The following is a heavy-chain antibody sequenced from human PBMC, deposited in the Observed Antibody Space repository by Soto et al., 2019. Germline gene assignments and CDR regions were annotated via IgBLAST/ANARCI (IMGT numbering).Heavy chain of an antibody. CDR2: IIPIFGTA. CDR3: ARGFAYQESRASDY. J-gene: IGHJ4*02. Sequence: QVQLVQSGAEVKKPGSSVKVSCKASGGTFSSYAISWVRQAPGQGLEWMGGIIPIFGTANYAQKFQGRVTIPADESTSTADIGLLSLGSEDTAVYYWARGFAYQESRASDYWGQGTLVTVSS. V-gene: IGHV1-69*12. CDR1: GGTFSSYA. D-gene: IGHD2-21*01.